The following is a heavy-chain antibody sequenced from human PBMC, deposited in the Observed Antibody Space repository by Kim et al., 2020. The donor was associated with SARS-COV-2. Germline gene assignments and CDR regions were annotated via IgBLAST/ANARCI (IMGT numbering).Heavy chain of an antibody. J-gene: IGHJ4*02. CDR1: GFTFSSYG. CDR2: ISYDGSNK. Sequence: GGSLRLSCAASGFTFSSYGMHWVRQAPGKGLEWVAVISYDGSNKYYADSVKGRFTISRDNSKNTLYLQMNSLRAEDTAVYYCAKDTLRGYSYGYLPSGYFDYWGQGTLVTVSS. D-gene: IGHD5-18*01. CDR3: AKDTLRGYSYGYLPSGYFDY. V-gene: IGHV3-30*18.